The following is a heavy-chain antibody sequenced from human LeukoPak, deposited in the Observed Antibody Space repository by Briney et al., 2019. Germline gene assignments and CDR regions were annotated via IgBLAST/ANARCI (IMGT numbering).Heavy chain of an antibody. CDR2: ISSSSSYI. Sequence: GGSLRLSCAASGFTFSSYSMNWVRQAPGKGLEWVSSISSSSSYIYYADSVKGRFTISRDNAKNSLYLQMNSLRAEDTAVYYCARLGIAVATRGAFDIWGQGTMVTVSS. V-gene: IGHV3-21*01. J-gene: IGHJ3*02. CDR3: ARLGIAVATRGAFDI. D-gene: IGHD6-19*01. CDR1: GFTFSSYS.